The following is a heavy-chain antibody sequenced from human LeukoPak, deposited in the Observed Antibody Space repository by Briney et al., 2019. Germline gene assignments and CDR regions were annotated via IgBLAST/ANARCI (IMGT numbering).Heavy chain of an antibody. D-gene: IGHD4-23*01. CDR3: ARRPLNSQNWLAP. Sequence: TPGESLKISCKGYGDRFTSYWVAWVRQMPGKGLEWMGIIFPGDSDTRYSPSIQGQVTISVDRSISTAYLQWSSLKASDTAIYYCARRPLNSQNWLAPWGQGTLVTVSS. CDR1: GDRFTSYW. J-gene: IGHJ5*02. V-gene: IGHV5-51*03. CDR2: IFPGDSDT.